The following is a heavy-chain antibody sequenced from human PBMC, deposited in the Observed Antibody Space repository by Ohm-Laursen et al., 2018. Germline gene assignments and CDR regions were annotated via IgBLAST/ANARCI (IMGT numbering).Heavy chain of an antibody. Sequence: PSDTLSLTCAISGDSVSSSSGTWNWIRQSPSRGLEWLGRTYYRSNWYHDYAVSVKGRITINPDTSQNQFSLQLNSVTPGDTAVYYCARDLGALPDNRGLDYWGQGALVTVSS. CDR2: TYYRSNWYH. CDR1: GDSVSSSSGT. D-gene: IGHD1-26*01. CDR3: ARDLGALPDNRGLDY. J-gene: IGHJ4*02. V-gene: IGHV6-1*01.